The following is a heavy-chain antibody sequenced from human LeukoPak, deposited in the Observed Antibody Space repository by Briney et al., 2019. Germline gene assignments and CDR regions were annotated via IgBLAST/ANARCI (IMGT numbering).Heavy chain of an antibody. CDR1: GGSISSYY. J-gene: IGHJ3*02. D-gene: IGHD2-15*01. CDR3: TRGGPYCSGGSCYSGAFDI. V-gene: IGHV4-59*01. CDR2: IYYSGST. Sequence: SETLSLTCTVSGGSISSYYWSWIRQPPGKGLEWIGYIYYSGSTNFNPSLQSRVTISVDTSKNQFSLKLSSVTAADTAVYYCTRGGPYCSGGSCYSGAFDIWGQGTMVTVSS.